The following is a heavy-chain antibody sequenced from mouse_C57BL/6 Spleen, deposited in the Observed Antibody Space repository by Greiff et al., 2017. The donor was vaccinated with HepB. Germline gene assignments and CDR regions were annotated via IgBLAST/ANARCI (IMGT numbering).Heavy chain of an antibody. CDR1: GYTFTSYW. J-gene: IGHJ4*01. CDR3: ASTPNWAYAMDY. V-gene: IGHV1-61*01. Sequence: VQLQQSGAELVRPGSSVKLSCKASGYTFTSYWMDWVKQRPGQGLEWIGNIYPSDSETHYNQKFKDKATLTVDKSSSTAYMQLSSLTSEDSAVYYCASTPNWAYAMDYWGQGTSVTVSS. D-gene: IGHD4-1*02. CDR2: IYPSDSET.